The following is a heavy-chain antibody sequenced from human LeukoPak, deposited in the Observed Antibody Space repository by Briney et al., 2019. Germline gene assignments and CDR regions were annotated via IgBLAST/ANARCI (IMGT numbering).Heavy chain of an antibody. V-gene: IGHV1-69*05. CDR3: ARAQNYGDYLSPYDY. CDR1: GGTFSSYA. CDR2: IIPIFGTA. J-gene: IGHJ4*02. D-gene: IGHD4-17*01. Sequence: GASVKVSCKASGGTFSSYAISWVRQAPGQGLEWMGGIIPIFGTANYAQKFQGRVTITTDESTSTAYMELSSLRSEDTAVYYCARAQNYGDYLSPYDYWGQGTLVTLSS.